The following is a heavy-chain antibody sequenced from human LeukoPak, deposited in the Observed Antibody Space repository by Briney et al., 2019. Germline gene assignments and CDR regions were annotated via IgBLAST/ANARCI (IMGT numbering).Heavy chain of an antibody. CDR2: MNPNSGNT. CDR3: ARGSDFRSGYSNWFDP. J-gene: IGHJ5*02. CDR1: GYTFTSYD. V-gene: IGHV1-8*03. D-gene: IGHD3-3*01. Sequence: ASVKVSCKASGYTFTSYDINWVRQAAGQGLEWMGWMNPNSGNTGYAQKFQGRVTITRNTSISTAYMELSSLRSEDTAVYYCARGSDFRSGYSNWFDPWRQGTLVTVSS.